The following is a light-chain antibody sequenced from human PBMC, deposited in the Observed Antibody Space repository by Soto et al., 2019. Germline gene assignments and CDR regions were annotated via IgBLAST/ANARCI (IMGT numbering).Light chain of an antibody. Sequence: DIQLTQSPSFLSASVGDRVTITCRASQGISTYLAWYQQKPGKAPKVLIYGASTLLRGVPSRFSGSTSGTEFTLTISSLQPEDSATYFYQQLSRYPLTFGGGTKVEI. V-gene: IGKV1-9*01. CDR1: QGISTY. J-gene: IGKJ4*01. CDR3: QQLSRYPLT. CDR2: GAS.